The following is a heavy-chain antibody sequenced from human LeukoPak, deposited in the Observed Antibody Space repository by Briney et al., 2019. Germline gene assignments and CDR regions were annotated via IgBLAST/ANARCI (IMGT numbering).Heavy chain of an antibody. CDR2: FSYSGNT. J-gene: IGHJ4*02. V-gene: IGHV4-39*07. D-gene: IGHD3-10*01. CDR3: ARDSVRGVIQR. Sequence: SETLSLTCTVSAGSISSTSYYWGWIRQPPGKGLEWIGSFSYSGNTYYNPSLKSRVTISVDTSKNQFSLKLSSVTAADTAVYYCARDSVRGVIQRWGQGTLVTVSS. CDR1: AGSISSTSYY.